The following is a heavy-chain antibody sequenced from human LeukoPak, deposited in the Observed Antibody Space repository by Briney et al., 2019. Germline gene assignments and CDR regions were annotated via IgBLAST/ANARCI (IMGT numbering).Heavy chain of an antibody. J-gene: IGHJ4*02. CDR3: AKVASGSYYNCPFDY. Sequence: GGSLRLSCAASGFTFSSYSMNWVRQAPGKGLEWVSYISSSSSTIYYADSVKGRFTISRDNAKNSLYLQMNSLRAEDTAVYYCAKVASGSYYNCPFDYWGQGTLVTVSS. CDR1: GFTFSSYS. V-gene: IGHV3-48*01. CDR2: ISSSSSTI. D-gene: IGHD1-26*01.